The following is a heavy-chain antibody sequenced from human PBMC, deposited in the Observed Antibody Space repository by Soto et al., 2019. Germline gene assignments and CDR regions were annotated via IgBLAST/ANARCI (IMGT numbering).Heavy chain of an antibody. CDR1: GFTFSNHA. D-gene: IGHD3-3*01. CDR3: AKGHDFWSGYSYYYG. Sequence: EVQLLESGGGLVQPGGSLRLSCAASGFTFSNHAMNWVRQAPGKGLDWVSGISGSGGSTSYGDSVKGRFTISRDNSKNTLYPQMSSLRADDTAVYFCAKGHDFWSGYSYYYG. J-gene: IGHJ6*01. V-gene: IGHV3-23*01. CDR2: ISGSGGST.